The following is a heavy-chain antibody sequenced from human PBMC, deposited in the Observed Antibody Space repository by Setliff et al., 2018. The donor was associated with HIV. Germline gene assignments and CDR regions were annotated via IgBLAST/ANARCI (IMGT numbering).Heavy chain of an antibody. CDR3: ARRGRDGVFIMFATGFDP. CDR1: GGSFTTYY. CDR2: FYTSGTT. J-gene: IGHJ5*02. V-gene: IGHV4-4*09. Sequence: SETLSLTCTVSGGSFTTYYWSWLRQPPGKELEWIGYFYTSGTTNYNPSLKRRVTMSVDTSENQFSLKLNSVTAADTAVYYCARRGRDGVFIMFATGFDPWGQGALVTVSS. D-gene: IGHD2-8*01.